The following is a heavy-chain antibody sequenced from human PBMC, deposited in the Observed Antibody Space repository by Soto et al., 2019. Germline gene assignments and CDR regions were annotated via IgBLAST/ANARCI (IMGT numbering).Heavy chain of an antibody. CDR3: ASSRHGDYYYYGLAV. CDR1: GFTFSSYS. CDR2: ISGRSTSI. V-gene: IGHV3-48*02. Sequence: PGGSLRLSCAASGFTFSSYSMSWVRQTPGKWLEWVSYISGRSTSIYYSDSVRGRFTISRDNAGNSLYLQMDSLRDDDTAVYYCASSRHGDYYYYGLAVWGQGTTVTVSS. J-gene: IGHJ6*02. D-gene: IGHD4-17*01.